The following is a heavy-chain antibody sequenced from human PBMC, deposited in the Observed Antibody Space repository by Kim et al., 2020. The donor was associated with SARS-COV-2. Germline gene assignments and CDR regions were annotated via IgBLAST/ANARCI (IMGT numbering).Heavy chain of an antibody. J-gene: IGHJ4*02. V-gene: IGHV3-30*01. CDR3: ARDRRGSGSYYNEIDY. D-gene: IGHD3-10*01. Sequence: VKGRFTISRDNSKNTLYLQMNSLRAEDTAVYYCARDRRGSGSYYNEIDYWGQGTLVTVSS.